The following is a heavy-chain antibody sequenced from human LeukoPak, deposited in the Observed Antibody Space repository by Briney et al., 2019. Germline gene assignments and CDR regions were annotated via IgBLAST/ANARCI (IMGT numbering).Heavy chain of an antibody. CDR3: ARRRGYYGSGRNWFDP. CDR2: INHSGST. CDR1: GGSISSYY. Sequence: PSXTLXLTCIVSGGSISSYYWSWIRQPPGKGLEWIGEINHSGSTKYNPSLKSRVTISVDTSKNQFSLKLSSVTAADTAVYYCARRRGYYGSGRNWFDPGGQGTLVTVS. J-gene: IGHJ5*02. D-gene: IGHD3-10*01. V-gene: IGHV4-34*01.